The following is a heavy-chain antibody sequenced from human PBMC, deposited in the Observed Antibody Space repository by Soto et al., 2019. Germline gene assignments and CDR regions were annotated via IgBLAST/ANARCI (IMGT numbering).Heavy chain of an antibody. J-gene: IGHJ5*02. CDR2: ISGSSIYI. CDR3: AREGALKPFSS. V-gene: IGHV3-21*01. CDR1: GFTFSNYN. Sequence: GGSLRLSCVASGFTFSNYNMNWVRQAPGKGLEWVSHISGSSIYIHYADSVRGRFTISRDNAKNSVYLQMDSLRVEDTAVYYCAREGALKPFSSWGQGALVTVSS.